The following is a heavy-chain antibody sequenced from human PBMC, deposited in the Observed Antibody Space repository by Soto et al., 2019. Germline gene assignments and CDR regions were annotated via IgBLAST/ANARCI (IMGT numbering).Heavy chain of an antibody. CDR1: GGSISSYY. V-gene: IGHV4-59*01. CDR2: IYYSGST. CDR3: GRGVPYNLGYYYYVDV. D-gene: IGHD1-20*01. Sequence: SETLSLTCTGSGGSISSYYWSWIRQPPGKGLEWIGYIYYSGSTNYNPSLKSRVTISVDTSKNQFSLKLSSVTAADTAVYYCGRGVPYNLGYYYYVDVWRKAASVTLSS. J-gene: IGHJ6*03.